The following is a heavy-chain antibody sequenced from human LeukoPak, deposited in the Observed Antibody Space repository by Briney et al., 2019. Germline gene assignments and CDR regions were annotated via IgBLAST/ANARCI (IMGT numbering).Heavy chain of an antibody. V-gene: IGHV1-69*04. CDR2: IIPILGIA. D-gene: IGHD4-17*01. J-gene: IGHJ4*02. CDR3: ARDYMATVTTLGY. Sequence: SVKVSCKASGGTFSSYAISWVRQAPGQGLEWMGRIIPILGIANYAQKFQGRVTITADKSTSTAYMELSSLRSEDTAVYYCARDYMATVTTLGYWGQGTLVTVSS. CDR1: GGTFSSYA.